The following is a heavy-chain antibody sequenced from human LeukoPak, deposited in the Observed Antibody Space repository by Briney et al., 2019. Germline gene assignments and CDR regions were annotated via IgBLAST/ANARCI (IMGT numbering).Heavy chain of an antibody. D-gene: IGHD3-9*01. V-gene: IGHV3-7*01. CDR2: IKQDGSEK. J-gene: IGHJ4*02. CDR3: STSLDI. Sequence: SGGSLRLSCAASGFAFSRYWMDWVRQAPGKGLEWVANIKQDGSEKNYVDSVEGRFTISRDNAESSLYLQMDSLRAEDTAVYYCSTSLDIWGQGTLVTVSS. CDR1: GFAFSRYW.